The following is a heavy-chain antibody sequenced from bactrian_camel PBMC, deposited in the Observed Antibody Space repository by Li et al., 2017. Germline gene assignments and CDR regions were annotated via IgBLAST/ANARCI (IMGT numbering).Heavy chain of an antibody. CDR2: IDGDGRS. D-gene: IGHD1*01. CDR3: TAGWGYCDLQTDFQY. V-gene: IGHV3S26*01. Sequence: QLVESGGGSVQAGQTLSLSCTSSMLTISRYCVAWFRQVSGREREGVAAIDGDGRSTYADSVKGLFTISRDDTKNILTLQMTSLKPEDSGMYYCTAGWGYCDLQTDFQYWGQGTQVTVS. CDR1: MLTISRYC. J-gene: IGHJ4*01.